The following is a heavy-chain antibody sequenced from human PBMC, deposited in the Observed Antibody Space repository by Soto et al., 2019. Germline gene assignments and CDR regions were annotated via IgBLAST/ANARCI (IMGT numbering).Heavy chain of an antibody. CDR2: ISGRGGRA. V-gene: IGHV3-23*01. J-gene: IGHJ4*02. Sequence: HPGGSLRLSXAASGFSFSSYALNWVRQAPGKGLEWVSTISGRGGRAYYADSVKGRFTISRDNSKNALYLQLDSLRAEDTAVYYCAKDRSQGAVAGTSDFDYWGQGTLVTVSS. D-gene: IGHD6-19*01. CDR3: AKDRSQGAVAGTSDFDY. CDR1: GFSFSSYA.